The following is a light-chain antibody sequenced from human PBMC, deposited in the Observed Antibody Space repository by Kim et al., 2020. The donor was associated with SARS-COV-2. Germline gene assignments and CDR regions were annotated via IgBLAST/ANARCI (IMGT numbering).Light chain of an antibody. CDR1: QSISTW. CDR3: QHYNTWPCT. Sequence: AAAGDRVTLTCRASQSISTWVAWYQQKPGKAPSLLIYKASILANGVPSRFRGSASGTEFTLTISSLQPDDFGTYYCQHYNTWPCTFGQGTQLEIK. J-gene: IGKJ1*01. V-gene: IGKV1-5*03. CDR2: KAS.